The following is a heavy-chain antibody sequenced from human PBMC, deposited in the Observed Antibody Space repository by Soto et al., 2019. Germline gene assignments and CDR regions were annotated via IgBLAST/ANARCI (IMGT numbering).Heavy chain of an antibody. CDR1: GDSISNLDYF. J-gene: IGHJ5*01. CDR3: ARGRYCLTGRCFPNWFDS. V-gene: IGHV4-30-4*01. Sequence: SETLSLTCSVSGDSISNLDYFWAWIRQPPGQALEYIGYIYKRATTYYNPSFESRVAISVDTSKSQFSINVTSVTAADTAVYFCARGRYCLTGRCFPNWFDSWGQGALVTVSS. CDR2: IYKRATT. D-gene: IGHD7-27*01.